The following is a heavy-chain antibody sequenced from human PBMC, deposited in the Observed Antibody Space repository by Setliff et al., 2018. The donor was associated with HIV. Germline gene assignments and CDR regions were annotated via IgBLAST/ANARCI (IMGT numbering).Heavy chain of an antibody. Sequence: ASVKVSCKTSGYSFSSHPIHWVRQAPGQRPEWMGWIKTGNGDTQYSQKFRDRVTITRDTSADTVYIELSSLRSEDTAVYYCARGLRYFDWLTHLGAFDFWGRGTMVTVSS. D-gene: IGHD3-9*01. CDR2: IKTGNGDT. CDR1: GYSFSSHP. CDR3: ARGLRYFDWLTHLGAFDF. J-gene: IGHJ3*01. V-gene: IGHV1-3*04.